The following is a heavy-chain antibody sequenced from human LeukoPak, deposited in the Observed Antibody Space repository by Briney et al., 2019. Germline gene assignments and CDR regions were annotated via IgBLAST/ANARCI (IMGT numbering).Heavy chain of an antibody. J-gene: IGHJ4*02. V-gene: IGHV3-23*01. CDR2: ISNNGGYT. CDR1: GFTFSSSA. CDR3: AKQLGYCSDGSCYFPY. D-gene: IGHD2-15*01. Sequence: GGSLRLSCAASGFTFSSSAMSWVRQAPGKGLEWVSAISNNGGYTYYADSVQGWFTISRDNSKSTLCLQMNSLRAEDTAVYYCAKQLGYCSDGSCYFPYWGQGTLVTVSS.